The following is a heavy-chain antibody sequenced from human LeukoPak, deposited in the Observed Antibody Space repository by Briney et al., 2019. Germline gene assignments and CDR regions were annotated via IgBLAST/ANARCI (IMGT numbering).Heavy chain of an antibody. CDR1: GFTFTSSA. Sequence: SVKVSCKASGFTFTSSAMQWVRQARGQRLEWIGWIVVGSGNTNYAQKFQERVTITRDMSTSTAYMELSSLRSEDTAVYYCAAAYTREQLAQALYFDYWGQGTLVTVSS. D-gene: IGHD6-13*01. J-gene: IGHJ4*02. CDR2: IVVGSGNT. CDR3: AAAYTREQLAQALYFDY. V-gene: IGHV1-58*02.